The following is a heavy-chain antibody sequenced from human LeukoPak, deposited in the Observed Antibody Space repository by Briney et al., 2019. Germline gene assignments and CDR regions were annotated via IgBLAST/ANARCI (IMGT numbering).Heavy chain of an antibody. CDR1: GGSFSGYY. D-gene: IGHD4-11*01. V-gene: IGHV4-34*01. CDR3: ARAVLPTVVFDY. J-gene: IGHJ4*02. Sequence: KPSETLSLTCAVYGGSFSGYYRSWIRQPPGKGLEWIGEINHSGSTNYNPSLKSRVTISVDTSKNQFSLKLSSVTAADTAVYYCARAVLPTVVFDYWGQGTLVTVSS. CDR2: INHSGST.